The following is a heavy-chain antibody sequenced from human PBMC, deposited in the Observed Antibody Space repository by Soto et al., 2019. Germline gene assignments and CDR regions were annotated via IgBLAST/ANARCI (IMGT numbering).Heavy chain of an antibody. CDR2: IYPGDSDT. CDR3: ARLMVRGVIYYYYGMDV. V-gene: IGHV5-51*01. Sequence: GESLKISCKGSGYSFTSYWIGWVRQMPGKGLEWMGIIYPGDSDTRYSPSFQGQVTISADKSISTAYLQWSSLKASDTAMYYCARLMVRGVIYYYYGMDVWGQGTTVTVSS. CDR1: GYSFTSYW. D-gene: IGHD3-10*01. J-gene: IGHJ6*02.